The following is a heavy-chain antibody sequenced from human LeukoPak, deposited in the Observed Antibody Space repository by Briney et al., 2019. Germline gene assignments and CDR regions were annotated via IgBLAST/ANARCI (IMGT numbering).Heavy chain of an antibody. J-gene: IGHJ4*02. V-gene: IGHV3-13*01. CDR2: IGTASDT. Sequence: PGGSLRLSCAASGFTFSSFDMHWVRQPTGQGLEWVSTIGTASDTYYPGSVEGRFTLSRDSARSALYLQMNSLRAEDTAVYYCAKGDCSSGSCYFDYWGQGSQVTVSS. D-gene: IGHD2-15*01. CDR3: AKGDCSSGSCYFDY. CDR1: GFTFSSFD.